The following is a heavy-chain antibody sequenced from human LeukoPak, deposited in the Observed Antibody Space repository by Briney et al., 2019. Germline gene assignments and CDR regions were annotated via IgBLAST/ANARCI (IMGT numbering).Heavy chain of an antibody. CDR2: IRYDGNDK. CDR1: GFDFSYYG. V-gene: IGHV3-30*02. Sequence: SGGSLRLSCAASGFDFSYYGMHWVRQAPGKGLEWVAFIRYDGNDKFYADSVKGRFTISRDTSSNTLYLQMNSLRNDDTAVYYCAKDLMRDRWFAESWGQGTLVTVSS. J-gene: IGHJ5*02. D-gene: IGHD3-10*01. CDR3: AKDLMRDRWFAES.